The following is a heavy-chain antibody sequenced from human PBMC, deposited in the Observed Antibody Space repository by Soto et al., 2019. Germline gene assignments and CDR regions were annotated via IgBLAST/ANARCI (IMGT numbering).Heavy chain of an antibody. CDR3: AAGGQLGP. CDR2: ISNSSSYI. D-gene: IGHD3-16*01. J-gene: IGHJ5*02. V-gene: IGHV3-21*01. CDR1: GFTFSTYS. Sequence: EVQLVESGGGLVKPGGSLRLSCVVSGFTFSTYSRSWVRQGPGKGLEWVSSISNSSSYIFYADSVKGRFTISRDNAKNSLYLQMNSLRAGDTAVYYCAAGGQLGPWGQGTLVTVSS.